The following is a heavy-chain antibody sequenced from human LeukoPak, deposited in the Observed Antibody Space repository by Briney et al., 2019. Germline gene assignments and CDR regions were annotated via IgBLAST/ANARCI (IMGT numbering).Heavy chain of an antibody. CDR1: GYTFTSYG. J-gene: IGHJ4*02. V-gene: IGHV1-18*01. D-gene: IGHD3-22*01. CDR3: AREHYYDSGVDGFDY. Sequence: GASVKVSCKASGYTFTSYGISWVRQAPGQGLEWMGWISAYNGNTNYAQKLQGRVTMTTDTSTSTAYMELRSLRSDDTAGYYCAREHYYDSGVDGFDYWGRGPLVTVSS. CDR2: ISAYNGNT.